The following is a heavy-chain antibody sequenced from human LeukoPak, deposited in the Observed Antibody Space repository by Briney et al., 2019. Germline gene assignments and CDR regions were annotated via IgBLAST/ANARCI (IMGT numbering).Heavy chain of an antibody. CDR3: ARREGDSSGYYYAPFDY. D-gene: IGHD3-22*01. CDR1: GGSISSSSYN. J-gene: IGHJ4*02. CDR2: IYYSGST. Sequence: SETLSLTCTVSGGSISSSSYNWGWIRQPPGKGLEWIGSIYYSGSTYYNPSLKSRVTISVDTSKNQFSLKLSSVTAADTAVYYCARREGDSSGYYYAPFDYWGQGTLVTVSS. V-gene: IGHV4-39*01.